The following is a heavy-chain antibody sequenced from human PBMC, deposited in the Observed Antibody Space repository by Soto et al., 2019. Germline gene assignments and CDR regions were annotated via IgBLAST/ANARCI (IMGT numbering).Heavy chain of an antibody. CDR3: ARDLLYSTRSTVRFDI. V-gene: IGHV1-18*01. CDR2: INTYNGNT. CDR1: GYTFTNYG. J-gene: IGHJ3*02. Sequence: VQLVQSGVEVKKPGASVKVSCKASGYTFTNYGISWVRQAPGQGLEWMGWINTYNGNTNYAQKVQGRGTMTTETSTSTAYMELRSLRSDDTAVYYCARDLLYSTRSTVRFDIWGQGTMLTVSS. D-gene: IGHD6-13*01.